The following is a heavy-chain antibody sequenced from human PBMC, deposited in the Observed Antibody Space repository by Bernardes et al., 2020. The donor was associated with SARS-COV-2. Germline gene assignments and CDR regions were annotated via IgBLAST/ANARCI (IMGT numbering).Heavy chain of an antibody. D-gene: IGHD6-13*01. CDR2: LDSSGRI. V-gene: IGHV4-4*07. CDR1: GASIRSYH. Sequence: SETLSLTCTVSGASIRSYHWSWIRQSAGKGLEWLGRLDSSGRIDYNPSLCGRVTMSVDTSKNQFSLKLRSVTAADKAVYYCAREWGQKLGDYWGQGTLVIVSS. CDR3: AREWGQKLGDY. J-gene: IGHJ4*02.